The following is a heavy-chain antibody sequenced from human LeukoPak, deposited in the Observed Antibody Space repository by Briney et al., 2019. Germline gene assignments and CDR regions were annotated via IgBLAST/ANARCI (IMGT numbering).Heavy chain of an antibody. CDR3: ARATRRLLPFHFDY. J-gene: IGHJ4*02. CDR2: IYYSGST. Sequence: SETLSLTCTVSGGSISSSSYYWGWIRQPPGKGLEWIGSIYYSGSTYYNPSLKSRVTISVDTSKNQFSLKLSSVTAADTAVYYCARATRRLLPFHFDYWGQGTLVSVSS. CDR1: GGSISSSSYY. D-gene: IGHD3-22*01. V-gene: IGHV4-39*07.